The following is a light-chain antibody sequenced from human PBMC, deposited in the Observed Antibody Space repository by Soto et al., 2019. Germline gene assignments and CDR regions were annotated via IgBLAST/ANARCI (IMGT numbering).Light chain of an antibody. Sequence: QSVLTQPPSASGTPGQRVTISCSGCSSNIGSNTVNWYQQLPGTAPKLLIYNNNQRPSGVLDRFSGSKSGTSASLAISGLQSEDEADYYCAAWDDSLNASYVFGTGTKLTVL. J-gene: IGLJ1*01. CDR3: AAWDDSLNASYV. CDR1: SSNIGSNT. CDR2: NNN. V-gene: IGLV1-44*01.